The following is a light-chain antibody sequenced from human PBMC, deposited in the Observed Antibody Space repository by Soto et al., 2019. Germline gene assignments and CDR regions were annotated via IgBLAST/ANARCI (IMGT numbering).Light chain of an antibody. CDR1: QSVSRS. CDR2: EAS. V-gene: IGKV3-11*01. J-gene: IGKJ4*01. CDR3: QHRTNWLT. Sequence: DIVLTQSPASLSLSPGERATLSCRASQSVSRSLAWYQQKPGQVPRLLIYEASNRATGIPARFSGSGSGTDFTLTISSLDPEDFAVYYCQHRTNWLTFGGGTKVEIK.